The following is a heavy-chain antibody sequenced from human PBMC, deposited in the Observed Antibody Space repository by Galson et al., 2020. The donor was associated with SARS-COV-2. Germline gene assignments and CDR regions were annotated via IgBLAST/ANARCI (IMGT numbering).Heavy chain of an antibody. V-gene: IGHV4-4*09. CDR3: AKLAEGRRSSEDY. D-gene: IGHD1-26*01. CDR2: MYFGGSA. CDR1: NGAITGHY. Sequence: ETSETLSLTCTVSNGAITGHYWSWIRQTPGKGLEWIGYMYFGGSATYNPSLKSRVTISLDTPKHQFSLKLTSVTASDTAVYYCAKLAEGRRSSEDYWGQGTLVTVSS. J-gene: IGHJ4*02.